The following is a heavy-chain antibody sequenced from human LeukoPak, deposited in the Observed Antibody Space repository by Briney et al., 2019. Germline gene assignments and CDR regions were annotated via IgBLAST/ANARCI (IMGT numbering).Heavy chain of an antibody. Sequence: ASVKVSCKASGYTFTGYYMHWVRQAPGQGLEWMGRINPNSGGTNYAQKFQGRVTMTRDTSISTAYMELSRLRSDDTAVYYCASRGITIFGVVNMDVWGKGTTVTVSS. V-gene: IGHV1-2*06. J-gene: IGHJ6*03. D-gene: IGHD3-3*01. CDR1: GYTFTGYY. CDR3: ASRGITIFGVVNMDV. CDR2: INPNSGGT.